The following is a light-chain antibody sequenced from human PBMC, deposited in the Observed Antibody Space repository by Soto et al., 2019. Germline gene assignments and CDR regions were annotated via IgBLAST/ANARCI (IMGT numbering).Light chain of an antibody. CDR2: AAS. V-gene: IGKV1-39*01. J-gene: IGKJ3*01. CDR1: QSISSY. CDR3: QQSYSILFT. Sequence: DIQMTQSPSSLSASVGDRVTITCRASQSISSYLNWYQQKPGKAPKLLIYAASSLQSGVPSRFSGSGSGTDFTLTISSLQPEDVATYYCQQSYSILFTFGPGTKVDIK.